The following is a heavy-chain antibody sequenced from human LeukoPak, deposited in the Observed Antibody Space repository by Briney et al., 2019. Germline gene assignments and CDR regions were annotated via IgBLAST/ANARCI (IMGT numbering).Heavy chain of an antibody. J-gene: IGHJ6*03. D-gene: IGHD6-13*01. V-gene: IGHV3-23*01. Sequence: TGGSLRLSCAASGFSVRTTYMSWVRQAPGKGLEWVSAISGSGGSTYYADSVKGRFTISRDNSKNTLYLKMNSLRAEDTAVYYCAKFLGQLYYYYYMDVWGKGTTVTVSS. CDR3: AKFLGQLYYYYYMDV. CDR1: GFSVRTTY. CDR2: ISGSGGST.